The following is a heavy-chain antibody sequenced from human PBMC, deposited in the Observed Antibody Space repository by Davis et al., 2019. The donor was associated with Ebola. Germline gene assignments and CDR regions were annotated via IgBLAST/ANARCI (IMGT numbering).Heavy chain of an antibody. V-gene: IGHV1-2*02. Sequence: ASVKVSCKASGYTFTGYYMHWVRQAPGQGLEWMGWINPNSGGTNYAQKLQGRVTMTTDTSTSTAYMELRSLRSDDTAVYYCARDESVVVPAADYYYYGMDVWGQGTTVTVSS. D-gene: IGHD2-2*01. J-gene: IGHJ6*02. CDR1: GYTFTGYY. CDR3: ARDESVVVPAADYYYYGMDV. CDR2: INPNSGGT.